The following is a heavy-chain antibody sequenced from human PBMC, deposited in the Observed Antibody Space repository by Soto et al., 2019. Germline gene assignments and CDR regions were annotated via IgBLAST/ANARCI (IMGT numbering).Heavy chain of an antibody. CDR1: GFTFSSYA. J-gene: IGHJ4*02. V-gene: IGHV3-23*01. D-gene: IGHD6-19*01. CDR3: AKLYSSGWYFDY. Sequence: EVQLLESGGGLVQPGGSLRLSCAASGFTFSSYAMSWVRQAPGKGLEWVSAISGSGGSTYYADSVKGRFTISGDNSKNTLYLQMNSLRAEDTAVYYCAKLYSSGWYFDYWGQGTLVTVSS. CDR2: ISGSGGST.